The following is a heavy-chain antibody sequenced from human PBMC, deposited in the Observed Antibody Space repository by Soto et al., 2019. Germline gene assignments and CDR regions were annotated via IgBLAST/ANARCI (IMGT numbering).Heavy chain of an antibody. CDR3: ARDRYGSGSLFDS. D-gene: IGHD3-10*01. CDR1: GFTFSSYE. Sequence: PGGSLRLSCAASGFTFSSYEMNWVRQAPGKGLEWVSYISGTGSIYYADSVKGRFTISRDNAKQSLYLQMNSLRDEDTAVYYCARDRYGSGSLFDSWGQGTLVTVSS. J-gene: IGHJ4*02. V-gene: IGHV3-48*03. CDR2: ISGTGSI.